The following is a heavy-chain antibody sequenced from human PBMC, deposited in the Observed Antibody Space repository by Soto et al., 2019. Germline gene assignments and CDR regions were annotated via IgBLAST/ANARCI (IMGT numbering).Heavy chain of an antibody. CDR3: ARRASIAVAGTLDIDY. Sequence: GAALKISGKGSGYSFTSYWISWVRQMPGKGLEWMGRIDPSDSYTNYSPSFQGHVTISADKSINTAYLQWSSLKASDTAMYYCARRASIAVAGTLDIDYWGQGTLVTVSS. CDR1: GYSFTSYW. CDR2: IDPSDSYT. J-gene: IGHJ4*02. D-gene: IGHD6-19*01. V-gene: IGHV5-10-1*01.